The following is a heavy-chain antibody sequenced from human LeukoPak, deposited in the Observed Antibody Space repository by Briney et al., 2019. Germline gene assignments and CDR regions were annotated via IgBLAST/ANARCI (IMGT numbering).Heavy chain of an antibody. CDR2: IQYDGSTT. J-gene: IGHJ3*02. V-gene: IGHV3-74*01. CDR3: ARALVAGVTLNALDI. CDR1: GFSFSSYW. Sequence: GGSLRLSCAASGFSFSSYWMHWVRQVPGKGLVWVARIQYDGSTTNYADSVKGRFTISRGNAKKSLYVQMKSLRAEDTAVYYCARALVAGVTLNALDIWGQGTMVTVSS. D-gene: IGHD2-15*01.